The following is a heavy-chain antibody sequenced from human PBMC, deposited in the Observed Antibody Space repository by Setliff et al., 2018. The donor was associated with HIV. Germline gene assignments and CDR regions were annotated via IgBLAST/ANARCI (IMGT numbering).Heavy chain of an antibody. Sequence: ASVKVSCKASGYTFSSYDINRVRQATGQGLEWMGWMNPNSGNTGYAQKFQGRVTMTGDTSISTAYMELNNLKFEDTAVYYCARARRDSYDRGRRNHYYIDVWGKGTTVTVSS. CDR1: GYTFSSYD. D-gene: IGHD3-22*01. CDR3: ARARRDSYDRGRRNHYYIDV. V-gene: IGHV1-8*02. J-gene: IGHJ6*03. CDR2: MNPNSGNT.